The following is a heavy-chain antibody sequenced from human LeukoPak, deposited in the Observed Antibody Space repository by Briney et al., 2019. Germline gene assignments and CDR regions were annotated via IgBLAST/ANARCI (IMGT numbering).Heavy chain of an antibody. Sequence: GGSLRLSCAASGFSFSYYSLNWVRQTPGKGLEWVSSIRSDSSYKFYMDSVKGRFTISRDNAKNSLYLQMNSLRAEDTAIYYCAGVRYSTNWYFEYWGQGALVTVSS. CDR1: GFSFSYYS. V-gene: IGHV3-21*01. J-gene: IGHJ4*02. CDR2: IRSDSSYK. CDR3: AGVRYSTNWYFEY. D-gene: IGHD6-13*01.